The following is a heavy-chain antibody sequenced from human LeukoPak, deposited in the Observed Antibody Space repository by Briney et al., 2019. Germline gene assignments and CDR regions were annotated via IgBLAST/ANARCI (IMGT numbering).Heavy chain of an antibody. V-gene: IGHV3-23*01. D-gene: IGHD2-8*01. Sequence: GGSLRLSCAASGFSFSTYSFSWVRQAPGKGLEWVSGISASGGDTFYADSVKGRFTISRDNSKNTLSLQMNSLRVEDTAIYYCAKDVRRCNGACTWGQGTLVSVSS. CDR3: AKDVRRCNGACT. J-gene: IGHJ5*02. CDR2: ISASGGDT. CDR1: GFSFSTYS.